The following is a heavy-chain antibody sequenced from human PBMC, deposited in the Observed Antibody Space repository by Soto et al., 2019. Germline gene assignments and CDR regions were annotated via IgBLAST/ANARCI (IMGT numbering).Heavy chain of an antibody. V-gene: IGHV2-5*02. CDR3: AHRRNVLWFDP. J-gene: IGHJ5*02. Sequence: LTGAFGGCSLITSGVGVGWIRQPPGKALEWLALIYWDDDKRYSPSLKSRLTITKDTSKNQVVLTMTNMDPVDTATYYCAHRRNVLWFDPWGQGTLVTVSS. CDR1: GCSLITSGVG. CDR2: IYWDDDK. D-gene: IGHD3-16*01.